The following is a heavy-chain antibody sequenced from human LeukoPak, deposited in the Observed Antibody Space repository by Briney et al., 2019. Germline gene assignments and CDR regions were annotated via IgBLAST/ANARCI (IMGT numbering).Heavy chain of an antibody. Sequence: SETLSLTCTVSGGSISSGGYYWSWIRQHPGKGLEWIGYIYDSGSTYYNPSLKSRVTISVDTSKNQFSLKLSSVTAADTAVYYCASAQVQLERRSYSDYFDYWGQGTLVTVSS. J-gene: IGHJ4*02. CDR2: IYDSGST. CDR1: GGSISSGGYY. D-gene: IGHD1-1*01. V-gene: IGHV4-31*03. CDR3: ASAQVQLERRSYSDYFDY.